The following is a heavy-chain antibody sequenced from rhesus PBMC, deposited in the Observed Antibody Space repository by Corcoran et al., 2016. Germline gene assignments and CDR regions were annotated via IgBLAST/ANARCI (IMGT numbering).Heavy chain of an antibody. CDR2: LGGSSGST. J-gene: IGHJ4*01. CDR1: GYSISSGYG. V-gene: IGHV4-127*01. Sequence: QVQLQESGPGLVKPSETLSLTCAVSGYSISSGYGWSWIRQPPGKGLEWIGYLGGSSGSTNSNPSLKSRVTISKDTSKNQFSLKLSSVTAADTAVYYCARALAGTTDYWGQGVLVTVSS. D-gene: IGHD1-14*01. CDR3: ARALAGTTDY.